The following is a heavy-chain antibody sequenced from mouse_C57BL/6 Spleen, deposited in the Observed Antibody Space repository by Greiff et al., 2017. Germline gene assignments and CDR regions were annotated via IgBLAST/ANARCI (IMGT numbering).Heavy chain of an antibody. CDR2: INPNNGGT. CDR1: GYTFTDYY. V-gene: IGHV1-26*01. J-gene: IGHJ2*01. D-gene: IGHD4-1*01. CDR3: ASGLGGCDD. Sequence: VQLQQSGPELVKPGASVKISCKASGYTFTDYYMNWVKQSHGKSLEWIGDINPNNGGTSYNQKFKGKATLTVDKSSSTAYMELRSLTSEDSAVYYCASGLGGCDDWGKGTTLTVSS.